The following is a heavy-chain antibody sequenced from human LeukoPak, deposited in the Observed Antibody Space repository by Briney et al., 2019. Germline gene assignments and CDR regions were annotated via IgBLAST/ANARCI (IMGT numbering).Heavy chain of an antibody. CDR1: GGSINSGDYW. CDR3: ARSQSLDY. J-gene: IGHJ4*02. CDR2: IYYSGTA. Sequence: SETLSLTCTVSGGSINSGDYWWSWVRQHPGKGLEWIGNIYYSGTAYYNPSLKSRVTISVDTSKNQFSLKLSSVTAADTAVYYCARSQSLDYWGQGTLVTVSS. V-gene: IGHV4-61*08.